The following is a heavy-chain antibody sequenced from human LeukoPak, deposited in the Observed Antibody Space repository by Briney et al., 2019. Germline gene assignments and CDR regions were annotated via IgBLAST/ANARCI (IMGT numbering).Heavy chain of an antibody. D-gene: IGHD3-22*01. Sequence: GGSLRLSCAASGFTFSSFWMSWVRQAPGKGLEWVANIKQDGSGKYYVDSVKGRFTISRDNAKNSLYLQMNSLTVQDTAVYYCARIRDADNPGDYWGQGTLVTVSS. CDR1: GFTFSSFW. CDR3: ARIRDADNPGDY. CDR2: IKQDGSGK. J-gene: IGHJ4*02. V-gene: IGHV3-7*01.